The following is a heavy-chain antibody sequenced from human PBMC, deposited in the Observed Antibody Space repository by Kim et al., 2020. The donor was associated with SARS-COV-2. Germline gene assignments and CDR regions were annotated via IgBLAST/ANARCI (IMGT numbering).Heavy chain of an antibody. CDR2: ISDSGGST. CDR3: AKDLVVYYYYGMDV. V-gene: IGHV3-23*01. J-gene: IGHJ6*02. D-gene: IGHD2-21*01. Sequence: LSLTCAASGLTFSKFAMTWVRRPPGKGLEWVSGISDSGGSTYYADSVKGRFTISRDNSKNTLYLQMNSLRAEDTAVYYCAKDLVVYYYYGMDVWGQGTTVTVSS. CDR1: GLTFSKFA.